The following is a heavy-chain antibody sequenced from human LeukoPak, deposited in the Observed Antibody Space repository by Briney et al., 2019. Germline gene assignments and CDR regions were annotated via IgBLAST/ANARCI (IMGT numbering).Heavy chain of an antibody. Sequence: ASVKVSCKASGYTFTSYGISWVRQAPGQGLEWMGWISAYNGNTNYAQKLQGRVTMTTDTSTSTAYMELRSLRSDDTAVYYCARDLGSSPTKNYYMDVWGQGALVTVSS. V-gene: IGHV1-18*01. CDR3: ARDLGSSPTKNYYMDV. D-gene: IGHD2-2*01. CDR2: ISAYNGNT. CDR1: GYTFTSYG. J-gene: IGHJ4*02.